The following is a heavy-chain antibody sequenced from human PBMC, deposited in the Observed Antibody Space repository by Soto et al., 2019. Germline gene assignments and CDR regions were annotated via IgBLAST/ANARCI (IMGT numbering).Heavy chain of an antibody. V-gene: IGHV3-7*01. J-gene: IGHJ4*02. D-gene: IGHD3-10*01. CDR2: IKEDGSEK. CDR3: ARGRWFGELFYFDC. Sequence: EVQVVESGGGLVQPGGSLRLSCEASGFTFSRYWMSWVRQAPGTGLDWVANIKEDGSEKYYVDSVKGRFTISRDNAKNSMYLQMNTLRAEDTAVYYCARGRWFGELFYFDCWGQGTLVTVSS. CDR1: GFTFSRYW.